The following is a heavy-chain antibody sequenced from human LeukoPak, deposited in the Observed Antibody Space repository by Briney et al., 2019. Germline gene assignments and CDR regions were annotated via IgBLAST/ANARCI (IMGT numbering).Heavy chain of an antibody. J-gene: IGHJ4*02. V-gene: IGHV3-48*03. D-gene: IGHD2-15*01. CDR1: GISISNHE. CDR3: ARTDCSGNSCYSYYDY. CDR2: ISSSGSTQ. Sequence: GGSLRLSCAASGISISNHEINWVRQAPGKGLEGVAYISSSGSTQYYLDSVQGRFTVSRDNAKNSLILQMDSLSADDTAVYYCARTDCSGNSCYSYYDYWGPGSLVTVSS.